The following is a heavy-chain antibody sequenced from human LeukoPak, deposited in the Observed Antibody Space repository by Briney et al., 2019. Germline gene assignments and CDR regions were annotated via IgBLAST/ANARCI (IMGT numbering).Heavy chain of an antibody. CDR1: GLTFSIYS. CDR2: ISSSSSYK. J-gene: IGHJ4*02. Sequence: PGGSLRLSCAASGLTFSIYSMNWVRQAPGKGLEWVSSISSSSSYKYYADSVKGRFTISRDNAKNTLYLQMNSLRAEDTAVYYCARDPHPVSDYGSGSHDYWGQGTLVTVSS. D-gene: IGHD3-10*01. CDR3: ARDPHPVSDYGSGSHDY. V-gene: IGHV3-21*01.